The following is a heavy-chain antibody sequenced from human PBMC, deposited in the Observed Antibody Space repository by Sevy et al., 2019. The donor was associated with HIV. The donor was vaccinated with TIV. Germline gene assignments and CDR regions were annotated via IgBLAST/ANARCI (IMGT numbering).Heavy chain of an antibody. CDR1: GFSFSSAW. CDR3: TTEGPMTDVVVIPAPYYFDY. D-gene: IGHD2-2*01. V-gene: IGHV3-15*01. Sequence: GGSLRLSCAGSGFSFSSAWMSWVRQAPGKGLEWVGRVKSKSDGGTTDYAAPMKDRFIISRDDSKKTLYLQMNSLKTEDTAVYYCTTEGPMTDVVVIPAPYYFDYWGQGTLVTVSS. CDR2: VKSKSDGGTT. J-gene: IGHJ4*02.